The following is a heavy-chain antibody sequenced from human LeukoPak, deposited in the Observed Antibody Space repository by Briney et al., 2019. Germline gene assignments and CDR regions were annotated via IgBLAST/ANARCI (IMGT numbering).Heavy chain of an antibody. J-gene: IGHJ3*02. D-gene: IGHD1-26*01. Sequence: YPSETLSLTCTVSGGSISSYYWSWIRQPPGKGLEWIGYIYYSGSTNYNPSLKSRVTISVDTSKNQFSLKLSSVTAADTAVYYCARHLIVGATDESDAFDIWGQGTMVTVSS. V-gene: IGHV4-59*08. CDR2: IYYSGST. CDR1: GGSISSYY. CDR3: ARHLIVGATDESDAFDI.